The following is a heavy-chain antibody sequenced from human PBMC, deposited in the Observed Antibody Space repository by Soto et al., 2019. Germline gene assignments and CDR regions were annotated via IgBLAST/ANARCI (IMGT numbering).Heavy chain of an antibody. CDR3: AKDGYTYRSADF. Sequence: ESGGGVVQPGKSLRLSCAASGFTFSNYGMHWVRQAPGKGLEWVALISSDGSNKYYADSVKGRFTISRDNSKNTLYLQMNSLRAEDTAVYYCAKDGYTYRSADFWCQGTLVTVSS. J-gene: IGHJ4*02. D-gene: IGHD5-18*01. V-gene: IGHV3-30*18. CDR2: ISSDGSNK. CDR1: GFTFSNYG.